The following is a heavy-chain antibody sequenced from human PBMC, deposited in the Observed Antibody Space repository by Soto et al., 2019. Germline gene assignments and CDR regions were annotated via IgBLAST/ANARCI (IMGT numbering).Heavy chain of an antibody. CDR3: ARAPLYSHRWQGRFDP. CDR1: GYTFTNYA. V-gene: IGHV1-3*01. Sequence: ASVKVSCKACGYTFTNYAIHWVRRAPGQGLECMGWINAGHGDTQYSQKFQGRVTFTRDTSASTAYMELSSLRFEDTAVYFCARAPLYSHRWQGRFDPWGQGTLVTVSS. CDR2: INAGHGDT. D-gene: IGHD2-2*02. J-gene: IGHJ5*02.